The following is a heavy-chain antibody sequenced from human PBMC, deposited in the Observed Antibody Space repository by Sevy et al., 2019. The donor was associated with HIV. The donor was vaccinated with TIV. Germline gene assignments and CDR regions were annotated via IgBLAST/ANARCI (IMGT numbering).Heavy chain of an antibody. CDR3: ARWDV. CDR1: GFTFSKYS. J-gene: IGHJ6*04. CDR2: FSFGCGRI. Sequence: GGSLRLSCEASGFTFSKYSMSWVRQAPGKGLEWVSTFSFGCGRINYADSVKGRFTISRDDSKNTLYLQMNSLRAEDTAVYYCARWDVWGKGTTVTVSS. V-gene: IGHV3-23*01.